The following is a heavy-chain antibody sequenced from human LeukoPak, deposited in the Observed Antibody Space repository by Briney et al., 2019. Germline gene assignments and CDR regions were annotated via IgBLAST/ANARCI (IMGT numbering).Heavy chain of an antibody. J-gene: IGHJ4*02. CDR1: GYTFTSYG. CDR2: ISAYNGNT. D-gene: IGHD6-13*01. Sequence: GASVKVSCKASGYTFTSYGISWVRQAPGQGLEWMGWISAYNGNTNYAQKLQGRVTMTTDTSTSTAYMELRSLRSGDTAVYYCARDGEGIAAAGIIDYWGQGTLVTVSS. V-gene: IGHV1-18*01. CDR3: ARDGEGIAAAGIIDY.